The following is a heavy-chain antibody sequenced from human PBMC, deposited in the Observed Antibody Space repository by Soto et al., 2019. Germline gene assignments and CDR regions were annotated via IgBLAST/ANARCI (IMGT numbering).Heavy chain of an antibody. J-gene: IGHJ3*02. D-gene: IGHD2-15*01. V-gene: IGHV4-39*01. CDR2: IYYSGST. Sequence: SETLSLTCTVSGGSISSSSYEWGWIRQPPGKGLEWIGSIYYSGSTYYNPSLKSRVTISVDTSKNQFSLKLSSVTAADTAVYYCARHVQFGSRKDAFDIWGQGTMVTVSS. CDR3: ARHVQFGSRKDAFDI. CDR1: GGSISSSSYE.